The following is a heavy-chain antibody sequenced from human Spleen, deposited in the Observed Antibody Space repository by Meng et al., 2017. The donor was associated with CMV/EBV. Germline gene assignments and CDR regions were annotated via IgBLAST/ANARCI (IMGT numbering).Heavy chain of an antibody. D-gene: IGHD3-16*02. CDR1: GYTFTSYG. CDR3: ARGDHSTSFFDH. Sequence: ASVKVSCKASGYTFTSYGIYWVRQARGQGLEWMGWISAYNGDTNYAQRFRGRVTMTTDTSTSTAYMELRSLRSDDTAVYYCARGDHSTSFFDHWGQGTLVTVSS. J-gene: IGHJ4*02. V-gene: IGHV1-18*01. CDR2: ISAYNGDT.